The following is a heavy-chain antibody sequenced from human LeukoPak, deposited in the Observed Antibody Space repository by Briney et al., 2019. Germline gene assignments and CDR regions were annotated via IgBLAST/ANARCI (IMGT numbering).Heavy chain of an antibody. J-gene: IGHJ6*02. D-gene: IGHD2-2*01. V-gene: IGHV1-24*01. CDR1: GYTLTELS. Sequence: ASVKVSCKVSGYTLTELSMHWVRQAPGKGLEWMGGFDPEDGETIYAQKFQGRVTITADESTSTAYMELSSLRSEDTAVYYCARERNIVVAPGYYYGMDVWGQGTTVTVSS. CDR3: ARERNIVVAPGYYYGMDV. CDR2: FDPEDGET.